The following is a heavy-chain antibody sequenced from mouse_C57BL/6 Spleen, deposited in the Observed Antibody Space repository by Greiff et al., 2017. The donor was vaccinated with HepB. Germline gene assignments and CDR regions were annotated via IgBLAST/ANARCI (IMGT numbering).Heavy chain of an antibody. J-gene: IGHJ2*01. Sequence: VQLKESGPGLVKPSQSLSLTCSVTGYSITSGYYWNWIRQFPGNKLEWMGYISYDGSNNYNPSLKNRISITRDTSKNQFFLKLNSVTTEDTATYYCARGGLLGYFDYWGKAPLSQSPQ. CDR1: GYSITSGYY. CDR2: ISYDGSN. CDR3: ARGGLLGYFDY. D-gene: IGHD2-3*01. V-gene: IGHV3-6*01.